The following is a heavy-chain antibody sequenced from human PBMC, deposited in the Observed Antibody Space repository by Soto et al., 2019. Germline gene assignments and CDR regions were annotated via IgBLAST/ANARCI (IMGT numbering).Heavy chain of an antibody. J-gene: IGHJ3*02. V-gene: IGHV1-69*13. D-gene: IGHD6-13*01. CDR2: IIPIFGTA. Sequence: SVQVSCKASGGTFSSYAISWVRQAPGQGLEWMGGIIPIFGTANYAQKFQGRVTITADESTSTAYMELSSLRSEDTAVYYCARGPLIAAAGTSGHAFDIWGQGTMVTVSS. CDR3: ARGPLIAAAGTSGHAFDI. CDR1: GGTFSSYA.